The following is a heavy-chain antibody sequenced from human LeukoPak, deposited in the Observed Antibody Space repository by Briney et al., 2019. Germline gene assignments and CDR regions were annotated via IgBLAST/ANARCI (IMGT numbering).Heavy chain of an antibody. J-gene: IGHJ4*02. Sequence: GGSLRLSCAASRFTFSSYWMHWVRQAPGKGLVWVSAISGSGGSTYYADSVKGRFTISRDNSKNTLYLQMNSLRAEDTAVYYCARGMLNSGRDLDCWGQGTLVTVSS. V-gene: IGHV3-23*01. CDR3: ARGMLNSGRDLDC. D-gene: IGHD5-12*01. CDR1: RFTFSSYW. CDR2: ISGSGGST.